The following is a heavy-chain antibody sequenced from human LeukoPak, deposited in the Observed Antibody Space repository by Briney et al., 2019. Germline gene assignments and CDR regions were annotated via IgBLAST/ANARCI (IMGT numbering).Heavy chain of an antibody. V-gene: IGHV3-23*01. CDR1: GFTFSSYA. CDR3: AKDLSSVWGSYRYLFDY. Sequence: GGSLRLSCAASGFTFSSYAMSWVRQAPGKGLEWVSAISGSSGSTYYADSVKGRFTISRDNSKNTLYLQMNSLRAEDTAVYYCAKDLSSVWGSYRYLFDYWGQGTLVTVSS. D-gene: IGHD3-16*02. CDR2: ISGSSGST. J-gene: IGHJ4*02.